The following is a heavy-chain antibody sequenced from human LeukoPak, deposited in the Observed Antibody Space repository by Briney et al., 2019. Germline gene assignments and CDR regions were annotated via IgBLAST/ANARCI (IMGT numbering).Heavy chain of an antibody. CDR3: ARGFEVAVAGSWFDP. CDR2: INQSGRT. Sequence: AETLCLTGAGSAGSVSGYQWTWVRQPPGKGLEWIGDINQSGRTNYNPSLESRLTISVDTSRNHFSLTLTSVTAADTAVYYCARGFEVAVAGSWFDPWGQGTLVSVSS. CDR1: AGSVSGYQ. D-gene: IGHD6-19*01. V-gene: IGHV4-34*01. J-gene: IGHJ5*02.